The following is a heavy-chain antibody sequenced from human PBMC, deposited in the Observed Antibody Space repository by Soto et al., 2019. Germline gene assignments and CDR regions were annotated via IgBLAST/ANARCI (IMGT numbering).Heavy chain of an antibody. J-gene: IGHJ5*02. Sequence: QVQLMQSGAEVKKPGASVKVSCKASGFTFASNDINWVRQGPGQGLQWMGWMNANVDATDSPQEFKGRVSMTGNASISTAYLELHNLKSDDTAVYYCAREVVVGGSLWLDPWGQGSLVTVSS. D-gene: IGHD2-15*01. CDR3: AREVVVGGSLWLDP. V-gene: IGHV1-8*01. CDR2: MNANVDAT. CDR1: GFTFASND.